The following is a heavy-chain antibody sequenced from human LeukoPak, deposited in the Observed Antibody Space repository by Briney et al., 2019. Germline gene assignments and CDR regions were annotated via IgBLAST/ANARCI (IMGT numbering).Heavy chain of an antibody. Sequence: GESLEISCKDSGYTFTTDWIDWVRQMTGKGLDYMGIIYRGDSDVTYSPSFQGQVSISADKSISTAYLQWSSLKASDTAMYYCAIVFMVRGASPGAFDYWGQGTLVTVSS. J-gene: IGHJ4*02. V-gene: IGHV5-51*01. D-gene: IGHD3-10*01. CDR1: GYTFTTDW. CDR3: AIVFMVRGASPGAFDY. CDR2: IYRGDSDV.